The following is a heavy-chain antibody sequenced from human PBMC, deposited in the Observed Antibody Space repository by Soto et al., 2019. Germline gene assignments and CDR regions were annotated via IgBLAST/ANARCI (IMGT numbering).Heavy chain of an antibody. CDR2: MYNTGST. CDR1: GGSISRYY. V-gene: IGHV4-59*12. Sequence: SETLSLTCTVSGGSISRYYWSWIRQPPGKGLEWIGYMYNTGSTVYNPPFKSRVTISVDKSKNQFSLKLSSVTAADTAVYYCAGWIQLQQYYYYGMDVWGQGTTVTVSS. D-gene: IGHD5-18*01. CDR3: AGWIQLQQYYYYGMDV. J-gene: IGHJ6*02.